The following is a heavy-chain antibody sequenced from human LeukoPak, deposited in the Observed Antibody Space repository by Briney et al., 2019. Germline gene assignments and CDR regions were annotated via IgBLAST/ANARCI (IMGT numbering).Heavy chain of an antibody. Sequence: ASVKVSCKASGYIFNDFYIHWVRQAPGQGLEWMGWIISKSGGTNYAQKFQGRVTMTTDTSTGTAYMELSRLRYDDTAVYYCARERFYNKPTSPGWTNYWGQGTLVTVSS. CDR2: IISKSGGT. CDR3: ARERFYNKPTSPGWTNY. D-gene: IGHD2/OR15-2a*01. J-gene: IGHJ4*02. CDR1: GYIFNDFY. V-gene: IGHV1-2*02.